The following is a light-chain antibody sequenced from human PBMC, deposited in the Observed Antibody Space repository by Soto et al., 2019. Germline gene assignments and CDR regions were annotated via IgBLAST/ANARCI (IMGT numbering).Light chain of an antibody. CDR1: QSISTY. V-gene: IGKV1-39*01. J-gene: IGKJ4*01. CDR2: AAS. CDR3: QQSYSTLALT. Sequence: DIQMTQSPSSLSASVGDRITITCRASQSISTYLNWYQQKPGKAPKLLIYAASSLQSGVPSRFSGSGSGADFTLTISSLQPDDFATYYCQQSYSTLALTFGGGTKVDI.